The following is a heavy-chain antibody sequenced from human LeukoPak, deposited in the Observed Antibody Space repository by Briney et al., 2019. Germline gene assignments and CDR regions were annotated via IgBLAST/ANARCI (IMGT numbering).Heavy chain of an antibody. J-gene: IGHJ4*02. Sequence: SQTLSLTCTVSGGSISSGGYFWRWIRQHPGKGLEWIGYIYYSGSTYYNPSLKSRVTISVDTSKNQFSLKLSSVTAADTAVYYCARLMTTVTIIDYWGQGTLVTVSS. D-gene: IGHD4-17*01. CDR1: GGSISSGGYF. V-gene: IGHV4-31*03. CDR2: IYYSGST. CDR3: ARLMTTVTIIDY.